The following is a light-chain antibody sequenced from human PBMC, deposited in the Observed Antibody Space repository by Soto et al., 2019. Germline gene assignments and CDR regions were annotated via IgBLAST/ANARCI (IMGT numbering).Light chain of an antibody. CDR2: NAS. J-gene: IGKJ3*01. CDR1: QSVTTK. CDR3: HQYNTWTPRFT. V-gene: IGKV3-15*01. Sequence: EIVMTQSPAILSLSPGETATLSCRASQSVTTKLAWYQQRPGQTPRLLIYNASTRATAVPARFSGGGSVTEFSLTISSLQCDDFGVYYCHQYNTWTPRFTFGPGTKVDIK.